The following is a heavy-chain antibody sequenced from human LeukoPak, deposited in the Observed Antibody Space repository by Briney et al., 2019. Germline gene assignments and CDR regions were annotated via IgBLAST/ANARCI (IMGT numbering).Heavy chain of an antibody. CDR2: ISYDGSNK. D-gene: IGHD1-14*01. V-gene: IGHV3-30*03. CDR3: VVYGNRAY. J-gene: IGHJ4*02. CDR1: GFTFSSYG. Sequence: QAGGSLRLSCAASGFTFSSYGMHWVRQAPGKGLEWVAVISYDGSNKYYADSVKGRFTISRDNSKNTLYLQMNSLRAEDTAVYCCVVYGNRAYWGQGTLVTVSS.